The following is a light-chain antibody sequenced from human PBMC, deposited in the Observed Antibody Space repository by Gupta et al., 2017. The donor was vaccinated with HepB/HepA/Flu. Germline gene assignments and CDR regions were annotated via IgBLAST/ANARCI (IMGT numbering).Light chain of an antibody. CDR2: DVS. CDR3: SSYTSSSTLNWV. V-gene: IGLV2-14*03. Sequence: QSALTQPASVSGSPGQSITISCTGTSSDVGGYNYVSWYQQHPGKAPKLMIYDVSNRPSGVSNRFSGSKSGNTASLTIPGLQAEDEAHYYCSSYTSSSTLNWVFGGGTKLTVL. J-gene: IGLJ3*02. CDR1: SSDVGGYNY.